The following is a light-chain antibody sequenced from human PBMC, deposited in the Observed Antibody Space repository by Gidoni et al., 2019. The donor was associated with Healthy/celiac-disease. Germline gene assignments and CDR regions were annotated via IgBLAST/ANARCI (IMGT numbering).Light chain of an antibody. J-gene: IGKJ4*01. Sequence: DIQRTQSPSSLSASVGDRVTITCQASQDISNYLNWYQQKPGKAPKLLIYDASNLETGVPSRFSGSGSGTDFTFTISSLQPEDIATYYCQQYDNLSLTFXGXTKVEIK. V-gene: IGKV1-33*01. CDR1: QDISNY. CDR3: QQYDNLSLT. CDR2: DAS.